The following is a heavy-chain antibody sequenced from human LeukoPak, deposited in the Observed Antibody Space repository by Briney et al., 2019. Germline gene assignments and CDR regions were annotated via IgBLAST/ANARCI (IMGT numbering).Heavy chain of an antibody. D-gene: IGHD2-15*01. CDR1: GGSFSGYY. J-gene: IGHJ3*02. CDR2: INHSGST. CDR3: CSYGLDAFDI. V-gene: IGHV4-34*01. Sequence: SETLSLTCAVYGGSFSGYYWSWIRQPPGKGLEWIGEINHSGSTNYNPSLKSRVTISVDTSKNQFSLKLNSVTAADTAVYYCCSYGLDAFDIWGQGTMVTVSS.